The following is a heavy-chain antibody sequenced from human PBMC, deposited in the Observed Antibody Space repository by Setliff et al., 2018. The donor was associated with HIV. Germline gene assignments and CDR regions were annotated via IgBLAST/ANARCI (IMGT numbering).Heavy chain of an antibody. CDR2: INHRGSA. J-gene: IGHJ4*02. Sequence: PSETLSLTCAVYGASFSGYYCNWIRQTPGKGLEWIGDINHRGSANYNPSLRGRVTISIDTSKNQFSLKVTSVTAAYTAVYYCARGSLVRGVTYWGQGTLVTVSS. CDR1: GASFSGYY. CDR3: ARGSLVRGVTY. D-gene: IGHD3-10*01. V-gene: IGHV4-34*01.